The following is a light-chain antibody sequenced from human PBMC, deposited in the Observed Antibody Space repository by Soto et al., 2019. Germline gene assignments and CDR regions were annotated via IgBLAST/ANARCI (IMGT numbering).Light chain of an antibody. J-gene: IGLJ3*02. V-gene: IGLV2-14*01. CDR2: EVS. CDR3: SSYTSGSTLMV. Sequence: QSALTQPPSVSGSPGQSITISCTGTSSDVGGYNYVSWYQHHPGKAPKLMIYEVSNRPSGVSNRFSGSKSGNTASLTISGLQAEDEANYYCSSYTSGSTLMVFGGGTKLTVL. CDR1: SSDVGGYNY.